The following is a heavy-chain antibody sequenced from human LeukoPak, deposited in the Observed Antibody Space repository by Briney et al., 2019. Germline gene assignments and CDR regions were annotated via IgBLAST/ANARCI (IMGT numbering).Heavy chain of an antibody. Sequence: SETLSLTCIVSGGSITSSSHYWGWIRQPPGKGLEWIGNIYYSGSTYYNPSLKSRVTISVDTSKNQFSLKLSSVTAADTAVYYCARDGVATIDYWGQGTLVTVSS. CDR2: IYYSGST. V-gene: IGHV4-39*07. CDR1: GGSITSSSHY. J-gene: IGHJ4*02. CDR3: ARDGVATIDY. D-gene: IGHD5-12*01.